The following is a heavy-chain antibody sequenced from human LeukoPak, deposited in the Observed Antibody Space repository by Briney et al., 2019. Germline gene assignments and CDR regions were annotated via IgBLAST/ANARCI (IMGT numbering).Heavy chain of an antibody. V-gene: IGHV3-30*18. CDR2: ISNDGNKK. CDR1: GFTFRAYA. CDR3: VKDLRRARGALDV. J-gene: IGHJ3*01. Sequence: GNSLRLSCTASGFTFRAYAMHWVRQAPGKGLEWVALISNDGNKKYYADSVKGRFTISRDNSKSSLDLQVNSLRVEDTAVYYCVKDLRRARGALDVWGQGTTVTVSS.